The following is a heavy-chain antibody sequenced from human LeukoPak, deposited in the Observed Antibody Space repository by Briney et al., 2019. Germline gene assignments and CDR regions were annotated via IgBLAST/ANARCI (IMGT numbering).Heavy chain of an antibody. CDR2: TYYRSKWYN. CDR3: ARDNGMTSGWYAGRIDYYYGMDV. Sequence: SQTLSLTCAISGDSVSSNSAAWNWIRQSPSGGLEWLGRTYYRSKWYNDYAVSVKSRITINPDTSKNQFSLQLNSVTPEDTAVYYCARDNGMTSGWYAGRIDYYYGMDVWGQGTTVTVSS. CDR1: GDSVSSNSAA. V-gene: IGHV6-1*01. J-gene: IGHJ6*02. D-gene: IGHD6-19*01.